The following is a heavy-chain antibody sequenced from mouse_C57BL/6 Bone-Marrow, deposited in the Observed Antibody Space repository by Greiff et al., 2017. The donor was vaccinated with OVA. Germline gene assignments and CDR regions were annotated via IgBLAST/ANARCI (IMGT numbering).Heavy chain of an antibody. Sequence: QVTLKMSGPGILQSSQTLSLTCSFSGFSLSTSGMGVSWIRQPSGKGLEWLAHIYWDDDKRYNPSLKSRLTISKDTSRNQVFLKITSVDTADTATYYGARRGAYYYGSSLRWFDVWGTGTTVTVSS. D-gene: IGHD1-1*01. CDR2: IYWDDDK. CDR1: GFSLSTSGMG. V-gene: IGHV8-12*01. J-gene: IGHJ1*03. CDR3: ARRGAYYYGSSLRWFDV.